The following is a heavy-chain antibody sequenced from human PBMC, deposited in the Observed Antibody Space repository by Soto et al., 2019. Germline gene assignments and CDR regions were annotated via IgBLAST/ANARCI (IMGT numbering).Heavy chain of an antibody. Sequence: GGSLRLSWAASGFTFSRYEMNWGGEAPGKGLEWVSYISSSGSTIYYADSVKGRFTISRDNAKNSLYLQMNSLRAEDTAVYYCARELLYCSSTSCYLYYGMDVWGQGTTVTVSS. CDR2: ISSSGSTI. CDR3: ARELLYCSSTSCYLYYGMDV. CDR1: GFTFSRYE. V-gene: IGHV3-48*03. J-gene: IGHJ6*02. D-gene: IGHD2-2*01.